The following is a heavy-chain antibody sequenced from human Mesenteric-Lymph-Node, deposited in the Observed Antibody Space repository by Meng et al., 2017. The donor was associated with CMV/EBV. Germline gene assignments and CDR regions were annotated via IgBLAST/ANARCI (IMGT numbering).Heavy chain of an antibody. Sequence: SETLSLTCTVSGYSISSGYYWGWIRQPPGKGLEWIGSIYHSGSTYYNPSLKSRVTISVDTSKNRFSLKLSSVTAADTAVYYCAREWYYYDSSGYWVSWGQGTLVTVSS. CDR2: IYHSGST. D-gene: IGHD3-22*01. CDR3: AREWYYYDSSGYWVS. CDR1: GYSISSGYY. J-gene: IGHJ4*02. V-gene: IGHV4-38-2*02.